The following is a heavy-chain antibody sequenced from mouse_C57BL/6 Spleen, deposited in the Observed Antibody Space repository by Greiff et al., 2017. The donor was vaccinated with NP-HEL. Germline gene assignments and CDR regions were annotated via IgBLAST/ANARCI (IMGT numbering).Heavy chain of an antibody. D-gene: IGHD2-1*01. V-gene: IGHV1-55*01. J-gene: IGHJ4*01. CDR1: GYTFTSYW. Sequence: QVQLQQPGAELVKPGASVKMSCKASGYTFTSYWITWVKQRPGQGLEWIGDIYPGSGSTNYNEKFKSKATLTVDTSSSTAYMQLSSLTSEDSAVYYCAREGYYGNGDAMDYWGQGTSVTVSS. CDR3: AREGYYGNGDAMDY. CDR2: IYPGSGST.